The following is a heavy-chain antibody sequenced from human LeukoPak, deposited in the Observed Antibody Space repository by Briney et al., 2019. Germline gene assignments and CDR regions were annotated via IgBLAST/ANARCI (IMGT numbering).Heavy chain of an antibody. Sequence: SETLSLTCAVSGGSISSSNWWSWVRQPPGKGLEWIGEIYHSGSTNYNPSLKSRVTISVDTSKNQFSLKLSSVTAADTAVYYCARDNHRGSGWYTAGDYWGQGTLVTVSS. CDR2: IYHSGST. D-gene: IGHD6-19*01. CDR3: ARDNHRGSGWYTAGDY. J-gene: IGHJ4*02. V-gene: IGHV4-4*02. CDR1: GGSISSSNW.